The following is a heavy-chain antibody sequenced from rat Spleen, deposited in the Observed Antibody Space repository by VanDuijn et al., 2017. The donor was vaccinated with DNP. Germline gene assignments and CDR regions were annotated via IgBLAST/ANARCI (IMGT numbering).Heavy chain of an antibody. V-gene: IGHV5S13*01. D-gene: IGHD1-11*01. J-gene: IGHJ2*01. CDR2: ISTGGGNT. CDR3: AKDYGGYSPPFDY. CDR1: GFTYSNYV. Sequence: EVQLVESGGGLVQPGRSLKLSCAASGFTYSNYVMAWVRQAPTKGLEWVASISTGGGNTYYRDSVKGRFTISRDNAKNTLYLQMDSLRSEDTATYYCAKDYGGYSPPFDYWGQGVMVTVSS.